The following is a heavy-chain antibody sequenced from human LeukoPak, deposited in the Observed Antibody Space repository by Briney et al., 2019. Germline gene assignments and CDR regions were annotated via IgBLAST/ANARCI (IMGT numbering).Heavy chain of an antibody. CDR1: GGPFRDYY. CDR3: ARVLPRGYYDSSGYYDY. Sequence: PSETLSLTCAVHGGPFRDYYWSWIRQPPGKGLEWIGEINHSGSTNYNPSLKSRVTISLDTSKNQFSLKLTSVTAADTAVYYCARVLPRGYYDSSGYYDYWGQGTLVTVSS. CDR2: INHSGST. V-gene: IGHV4-34*01. J-gene: IGHJ4*02. D-gene: IGHD3-22*01.